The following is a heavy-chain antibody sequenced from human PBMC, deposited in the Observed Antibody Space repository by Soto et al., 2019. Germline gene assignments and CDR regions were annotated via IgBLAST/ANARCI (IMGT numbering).Heavy chain of an antibody. D-gene: IGHD3-16*01. V-gene: IGHV3-30*04. J-gene: IGHJ4*02. CDR1: GFTFSFYA. Sequence: GCSLRLSCAASGFTFSFYAMHWVRQAPGKGLEWVAVISYNGRNKHYVDSVKGRFTISRDNSQDTLYLQMDSLRPDDTAVYYCARQAKIGDRSQFYFDSWGQGTLVTVSS. CDR2: ISYNGRNK. CDR3: ARQAKIGDRSQFYFDS.